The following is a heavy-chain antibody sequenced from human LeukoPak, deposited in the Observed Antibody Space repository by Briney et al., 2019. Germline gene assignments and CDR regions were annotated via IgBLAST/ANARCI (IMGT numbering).Heavy chain of an antibody. V-gene: IGHV3-23*01. D-gene: IGHD2-2*01. CDR3: AQGASPDY. CDR1: KFTFSQSA. CDR2: ISGSGYST. Sequence: GGSLRLSCAASKFTFSQSAMSWVRQAPGKGLEWVSSISGSGYSTNYADSVKGRFTISRDNSNNTLSLQMNSLRVEDTAKYYCAQGASPDYWGQGTLVTDSS. J-gene: IGHJ4*02.